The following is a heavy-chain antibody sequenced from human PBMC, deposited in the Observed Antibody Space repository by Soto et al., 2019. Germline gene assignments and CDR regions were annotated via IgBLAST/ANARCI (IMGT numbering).Heavy chain of an antibody. CDR3: ARGYYDILTGYSDDAFAI. V-gene: IGHV4-31*03. J-gene: IGHJ3*02. CDR1: GGSISSGGYY. CDR2: IYYSGST. Sequence: QVKLQESGPGLVKPSQTLSLTCTVSGGSISSGGYYWSWIRQHPGQGLEWIGYIYYSGSTYYNPSLKSRVTISVVPSKNQFSLKLSSVTAADTAVYYCARGYYDILTGYSDDAFAIWGQGTMVTVSS. D-gene: IGHD3-9*01.